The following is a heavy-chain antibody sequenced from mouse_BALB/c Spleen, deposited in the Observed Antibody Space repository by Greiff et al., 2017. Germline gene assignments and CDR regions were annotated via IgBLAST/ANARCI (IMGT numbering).Heavy chain of an antibody. J-gene: IGHJ3*01. D-gene: IGHD2-4*01. CDR3: ARSMITMRLFAY. V-gene: IGHV3-2*02. Sequence: VQLKESGPGLVKPSQSLSLTCTVTGYSITSDYAWNWIRQFPGNKLEWMGYISYSGSTSYNPSLKSRISITRDTSKNQFFLQLNSVTTEDTATYYCARSMITMRLFAYWGQGTLVTVSA. CDR2: ISYSGST. CDR1: GYSITSDYA.